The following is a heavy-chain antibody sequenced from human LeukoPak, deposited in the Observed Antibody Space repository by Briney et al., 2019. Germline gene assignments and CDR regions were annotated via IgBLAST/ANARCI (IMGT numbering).Heavy chain of an antibody. Sequence: GGSLRLSCAASGFTFSSYAMSWVRQAPGKGLEWVANIKQDGSEKYYVDSVKGRFTISRDNAKNSLYLQMNSLRAEDTAVYYCARSFICDYWGQGTLVTVSS. CDR3: ARSFICDY. D-gene: IGHD2-21*01. V-gene: IGHV3-7*01. CDR2: IKQDGSEK. J-gene: IGHJ4*02. CDR1: GFTFSSYA.